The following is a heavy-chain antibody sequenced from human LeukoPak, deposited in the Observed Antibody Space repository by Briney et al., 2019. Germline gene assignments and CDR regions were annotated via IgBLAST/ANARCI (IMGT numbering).Heavy chain of an antibody. CDR2: IYSANST. J-gene: IGHJ4*02. D-gene: IGHD6-19*01. CDR3: ARDLAV. V-gene: IGHV3-53*01. Sequence: PGGSLRLSCAASGFTVSSNYMNWVRQAPGKGLEWGAVIYSANSTHYADSGKGRFTISRDNSKNTLYLQMNSLRAEDTAVYYCARDLAVWGQGTLVTVSS. CDR1: GFTVSSNY.